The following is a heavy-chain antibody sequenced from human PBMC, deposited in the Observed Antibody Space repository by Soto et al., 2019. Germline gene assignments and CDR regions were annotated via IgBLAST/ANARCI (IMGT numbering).Heavy chain of an antibody. D-gene: IGHD3-10*01. Sequence: PVGSLRLSCAASGFTFRDFYMTWIRRAPGRGLECLSYISGSGSNIHYADSVKGRFTISRDNAKNSLYLQMDGLRADDTATYYCARTAWALGVKFDYWGQGALVTVSS. CDR3: ARTAWALGVKFDY. CDR2: ISGSGSNI. V-gene: IGHV3-11*01. J-gene: IGHJ4*02. CDR1: GFTFRDFY.